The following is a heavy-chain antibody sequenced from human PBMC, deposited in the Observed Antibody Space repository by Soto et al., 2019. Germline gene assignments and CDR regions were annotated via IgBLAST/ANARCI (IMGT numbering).Heavy chain of an antibody. D-gene: IGHD2-2*01. CDR1: GFTFSGSA. V-gene: IGHV3-73*01. CDR3: TRVVVPAARGTYYYYMHV. CDR2: IRSKANSYAT. Sequence: EVQLVESGGGLVQPGGSLKLSYAASGFTFSGSAMHWVRQASGKGLEWVGRIRSKANSYATAYAASVKGRFTISRDDSKNTAYLQINSLKTEDTAVYYCTRVVVPAARGTYYYYMHVWGKGTTVTVSS. J-gene: IGHJ6*03.